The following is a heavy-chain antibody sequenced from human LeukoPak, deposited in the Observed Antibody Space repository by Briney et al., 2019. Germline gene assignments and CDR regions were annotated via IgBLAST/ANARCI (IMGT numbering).Heavy chain of an antibody. D-gene: IGHD3-22*01. CDR2: IYSGGST. V-gene: IGHV3-53*01. Sequence: PGGSLRLSCAASGFSVSSNYMSWVRQAPGKGLEWVSVIYSGGSTYYADSVKGRFTISRDNSKNTVYLQMNSLRAEDTAVYYCARDLNYDTASWGQGILVTVSS. CDR1: GFSVSSNY. CDR3: ARDLNYDTAS. J-gene: IGHJ5*02.